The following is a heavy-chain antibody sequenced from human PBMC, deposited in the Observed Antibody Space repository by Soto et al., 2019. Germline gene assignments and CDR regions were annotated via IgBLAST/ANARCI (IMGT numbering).Heavy chain of an antibody. Sequence: GGSLRLSCTASGFTFGDYAMSWVRQAPGKGLEWVGFIRSKAYGGTTEYAASVKGRFTISRDDSKSIAYLQMNSLKTEGTAVYYCPRPRYSSGWIPAASDIWGPGTMLTVSS. D-gene: IGHD6-19*01. CDR3: PRPRYSSGWIPAASDI. CDR2: IRSKAYGGTT. CDR1: GFTFGDYA. V-gene: IGHV3-49*04. J-gene: IGHJ3*02.